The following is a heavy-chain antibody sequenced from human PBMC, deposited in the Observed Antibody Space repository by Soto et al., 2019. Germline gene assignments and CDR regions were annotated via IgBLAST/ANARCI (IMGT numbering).Heavy chain of an antibody. CDR2: ISTSTSTI. J-gene: IGHJ6*04. CDR3: ARDGRGRSAYYYDYYSFSGMDV. Sequence: WGSLRLSCAASGFIFSTYSMNWVRQAPGKGLEWVSYISTSTSTIYYADSVKGRFTISRDNAKNSLYLQMNSLRDEDTAVYFCARDGRGRSAYYYDYYSFSGMDVWGEGTTVTVYS. CDR1: GFIFSTYS. V-gene: IGHV3-48*02. D-gene: IGHD3-22*01.